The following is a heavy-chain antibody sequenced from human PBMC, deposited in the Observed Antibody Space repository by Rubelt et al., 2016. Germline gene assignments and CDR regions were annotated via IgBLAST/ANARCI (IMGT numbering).Heavy chain of an antibody. CDR3: ARHVQIGSGQGTLDY. Sequence: SGRTYYNPSLKSRVTISVDTSKNQFSLKLSSVTAADTAVYYCARHVQIGSGQGTLDYWGQGTLVTVSS. CDR2: SGRT. J-gene: IGHJ4*02. D-gene: IGHD3-3*01. V-gene: IGHV4-39*01.